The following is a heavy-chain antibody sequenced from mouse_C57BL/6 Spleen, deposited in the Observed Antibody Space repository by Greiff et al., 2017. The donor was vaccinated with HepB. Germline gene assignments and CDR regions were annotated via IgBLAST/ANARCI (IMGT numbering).Heavy chain of an antibody. CDR2: SYPGDGDT. CDR1: GYAFSSSW. D-gene: IGHD2-3*01. J-gene: IGHJ4*01. Sequence: QVQLQQSGPELVKPGASVKISCKASGYAFSSSWMNWVKQRPGKGLEWIGRSYPGDGDTNYNGKFKGKATLTADKSFSTAYMQLSSLTSEDSAVYFCARGYDGYYQRNAMDYWGQRTSVTVSS. CDR3: ARGYDGYYQRNAMDY. V-gene: IGHV1-82*01.